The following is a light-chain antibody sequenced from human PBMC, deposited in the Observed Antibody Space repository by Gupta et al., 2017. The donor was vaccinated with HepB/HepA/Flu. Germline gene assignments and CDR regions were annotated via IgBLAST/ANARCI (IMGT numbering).Light chain of an antibody. CDR2: GAS. CDR3: QRYGSSPYS. Sequence: IVLTWSPGTLSLSPGERDTLSCMASQTVIGNSLAWYQQKPGQAPRLLMYGASSRDPGVPDRFSGSGSGTDFTLTISSLQPEDFAVYYCQRYGSSPYSFGQGTKLEIK. V-gene: IGKV3-20*01. CDR1: QTVIGNS. J-gene: IGKJ2*03.